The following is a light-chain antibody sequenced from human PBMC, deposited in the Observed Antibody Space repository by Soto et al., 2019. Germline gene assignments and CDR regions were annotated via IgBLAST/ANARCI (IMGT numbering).Light chain of an antibody. V-gene: IGKV3-20*01. CDR1: QSVSSSY. CDR3: QHYGGSPLT. J-gene: IGKJ4*01. Sequence: EIGLTQAPGTLSLSPGERATLSCRASQSVSSSYLAWYQQKPGQAPRLLIYGASRRATGIPDRFSCSGSGTDFTLTISRLEPEDFAVYYCQHYGGSPLTFGGGTKVEIK. CDR2: GAS.